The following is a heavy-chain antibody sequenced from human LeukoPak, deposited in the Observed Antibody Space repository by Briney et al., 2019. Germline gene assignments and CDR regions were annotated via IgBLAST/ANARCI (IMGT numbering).Heavy chain of an antibody. CDR1: GGSISSYY. J-gene: IGHJ3*02. CDR3: AISHRPPAAFDI. CDR2: IYYSGST. V-gene: IGHV4-59*12. Sequence: KPSETLSLTCTVSGGSISSYYWSWIRQPPGKGLEWIGYIYYSGSTNYNPSLKSRVTISVDTSKNQFSLKLSSVTAADTAVYYCAISHRPPAAFDIWGQGTMVTVSS.